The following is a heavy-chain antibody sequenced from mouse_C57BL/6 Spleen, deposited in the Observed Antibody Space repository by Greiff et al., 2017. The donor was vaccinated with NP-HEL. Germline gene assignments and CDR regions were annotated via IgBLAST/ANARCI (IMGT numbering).Heavy chain of an antibody. V-gene: IGHV1-54*01. CDR2: INPGSGGT. D-gene: IGHD2-4*01. J-gene: IGHJ2*01. CDR1: GYAFTNYL. Sequence: QVQLKQSGAELVRPGTSVKVSCKASGYAFTNYLIEWVKQRPGQGLEWIGVINPGSGGTNYNEKFKGKATLTADKSSSTAYMQLSSLTSEDSAVYFCARSRDYDGYFDYWRQGTTLTVSS. CDR3: ARSRDYDGYFDY.